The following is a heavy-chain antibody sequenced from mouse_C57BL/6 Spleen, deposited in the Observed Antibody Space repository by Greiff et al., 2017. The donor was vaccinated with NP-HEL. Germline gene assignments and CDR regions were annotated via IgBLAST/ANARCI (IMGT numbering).Heavy chain of an antibody. J-gene: IGHJ2*01. V-gene: IGHV2-2*01. Sequence: QVQLKESGPGLVQPSQSLSITCTVSGFSLTSSGVHWVRQSPGKGLEWLGVIWRGGSADYNAAFIYRLSISNENYKSQVVFKMNSMQADDTAIYYCASHYYYGSNYFDYWGQGTTLTVSS. CDR2: IWRGGSA. D-gene: IGHD1-1*01. CDR3: ASHYYYGSNYFDY. CDR1: GFSLTSSG.